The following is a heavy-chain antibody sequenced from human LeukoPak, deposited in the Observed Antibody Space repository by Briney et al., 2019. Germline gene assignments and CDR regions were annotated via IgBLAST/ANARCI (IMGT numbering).Heavy chain of an antibody. Sequence: SETLSLACAVSGASISSHYWSWIRQPPGKGLEWIGYTSGSISDNPSLKSRVAVSVDPSQNQVSLSLTSVTAADTAVYYCARVLAIFGLDTTDFYMDVWGKGTTVTVSS. D-gene: IGHD3/OR15-3a*01. CDR3: ARVLAIFGLDTTDFYMDV. CDR2: TSGSI. CDR1: GASISSHY. J-gene: IGHJ6*03. V-gene: IGHV4-59*11.